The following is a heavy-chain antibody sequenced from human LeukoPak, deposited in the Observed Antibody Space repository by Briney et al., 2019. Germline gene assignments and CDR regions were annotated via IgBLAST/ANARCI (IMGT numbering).Heavy chain of an antibody. V-gene: IGHV4-59*01. CDR1: GGSTSNYY. D-gene: IGHD6-13*01. Sequence: SETLSLTCIVSGGSTSNYYWSWIRQPPGKGLEWIGYIYYSGSTNYNPSLKSRVTISVDTSKNQFSLKLSSVTAADTAVYYCARVYYSSSYDYWYFDLWGRGTLVTVSS. CDR2: IYYSGST. J-gene: IGHJ2*01. CDR3: ARVYYSSSYDYWYFDL.